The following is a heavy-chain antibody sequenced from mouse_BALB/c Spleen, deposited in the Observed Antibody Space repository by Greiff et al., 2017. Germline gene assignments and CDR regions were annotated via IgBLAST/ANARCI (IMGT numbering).Heavy chain of an antibody. CDR3: ARWFTTVVASPYYAMDY. J-gene: IGHJ4*01. Sequence: VQLQQSGAELVKPGASVKLSCTASGFNITDTYMHWVKQRPEQGLEWIGRIDPANGNTKYDPKFQGKATITADTSSNTAYLQLSSLTSEDTAVYYCARWFTTVVASPYYAMDYWGQGTSVTVSS. V-gene: IGHV14-3*02. CDR2: IDPANGNT. D-gene: IGHD1-1*01. CDR1: GFNITDTY.